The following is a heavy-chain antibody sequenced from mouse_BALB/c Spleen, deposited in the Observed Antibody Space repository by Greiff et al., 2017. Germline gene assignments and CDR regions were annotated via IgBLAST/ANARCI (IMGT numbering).Heavy chain of an antibody. CDR3: ARRPAYDGNDEDDD. Sequence: QVQLQQSGAELVRPGTSVKVSCKASGYAFTNYLIAWVKQRPGQGLEWIGVINPGSGGTNYNEKFKGKATLTADKSSSTAYMQLSSLTSDDSAVYFCARRPAYDGNDEDDDWGQGTTLTVSS. CDR1: GYAFTNYL. V-gene: IGHV1-54*01. J-gene: IGHJ2*01. CDR2: INPGSGGT. D-gene: IGHD2-9*01.